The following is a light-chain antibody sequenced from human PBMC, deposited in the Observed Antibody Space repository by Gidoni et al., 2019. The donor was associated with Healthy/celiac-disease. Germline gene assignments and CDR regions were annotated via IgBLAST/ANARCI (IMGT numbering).Light chain of an antibody. CDR3: QQYNSYPPLLRPLLT. Sequence: DIQMTQSPSSLSASVGDRVTITCRASQGISSWLAWYQQKPEKAPKSRIYAASSLQSGVPSRFSGSGSGTDFTLTISSLQPEDFATYYCQQYNSYPPLLRPLLTFXGXTKVEIK. V-gene: IGKV1D-16*01. J-gene: IGKJ4*01. CDR1: QGISSW. CDR2: AAS.